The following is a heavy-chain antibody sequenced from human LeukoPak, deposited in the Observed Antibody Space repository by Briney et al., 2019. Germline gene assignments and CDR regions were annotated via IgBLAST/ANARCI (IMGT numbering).Heavy chain of an antibody. CDR3: AKETRGGSYGILDY. CDR2: ISSNGGGT. Sequence: PGGSLRLSCAASGFTFSSYAMTWVRQAPGKGLDWVSPISSNGGGTYYADSVRGRFTISRDNSKNTLYLQMNSLRAEDTAVYYCAKETRGGSYGILDYWGQGTLVTVSS. V-gene: IGHV3-23*01. J-gene: IGHJ4*02. D-gene: IGHD3-16*01. CDR1: GFTFSSYA.